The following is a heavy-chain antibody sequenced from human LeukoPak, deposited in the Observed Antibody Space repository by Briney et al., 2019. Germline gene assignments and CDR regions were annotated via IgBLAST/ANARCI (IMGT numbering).Heavy chain of an antibody. D-gene: IGHD6-13*01. CDR2: ISGSGGST. CDR3: ARGFSSMCDY. V-gene: IGHV3-23*01. J-gene: IGHJ4*02. CDR1: GFTFSSYA. Sequence: GGSLRLSCAASGFTFSSYAMSWVRQAPGKGLEWLSAISGSGGSTYYADSVKGRFTISRDSSKNTLYLQMNSLRAEDTAVYYCARGFSSMCDYWGQGTLVTVSS.